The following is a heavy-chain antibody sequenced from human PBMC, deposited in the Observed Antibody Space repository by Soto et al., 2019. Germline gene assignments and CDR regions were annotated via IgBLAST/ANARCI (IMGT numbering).Heavy chain of an antibody. Sequence: GGSLSLSCAASGFTFSDYYMSWIRQVSGKGLEWVSYISSSGSTTYYADSVKGRFTISRDNSKNSLYLQMNSLRAEDTAVYYCARDLLDYSSGWSTSDYWGQGTLVTVSS. D-gene: IGHD6-19*01. V-gene: IGHV3-11*01. CDR3: ARDLLDYSSGWSTSDY. CDR2: ISSSGSTT. J-gene: IGHJ4*02. CDR1: GFTFSDYY.